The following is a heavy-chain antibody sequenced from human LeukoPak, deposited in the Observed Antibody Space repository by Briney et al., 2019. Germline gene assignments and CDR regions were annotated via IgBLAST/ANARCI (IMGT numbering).Heavy chain of an antibody. CDR3: ARERGYSYGYSDY. Sequence: PGGSLRPSCAASGFTFSSYSMNWVRQAPGKGLEWVSYISGSSSTIYYADSVRGRFTISRDNARNSLYLQMNSLRAEDTAVYYCARERGYSYGYSDYWGQGTLVTVSS. CDR1: GFTFSSYS. CDR2: ISGSSSTI. J-gene: IGHJ4*02. V-gene: IGHV3-48*01. D-gene: IGHD5-18*01.